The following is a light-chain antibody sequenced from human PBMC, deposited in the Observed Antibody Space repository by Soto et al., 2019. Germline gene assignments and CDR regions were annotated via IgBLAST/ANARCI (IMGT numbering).Light chain of an antibody. CDR1: SADVGGYNV. CDR3: SSYTSSRTQVV. V-gene: IGLV2-14*03. CDR2: DVN. J-gene: IGLJ2*01. Sequence: QSVLTQPASVSGAPGQSITISCTGTSADVGGYNVVSWYQHHPGKAPKLMIYDVNNRPSGVSNRFSGSKSANTASLTIAGHEAEDEADYYCSSYTSSRTQVVFGGGTKVTVL.